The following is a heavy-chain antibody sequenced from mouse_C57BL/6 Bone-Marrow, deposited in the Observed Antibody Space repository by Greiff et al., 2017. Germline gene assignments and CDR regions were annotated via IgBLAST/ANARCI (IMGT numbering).Heavy chain of an antibody. CDR1: GFTFSSYA. V-gene: IGHV5-4*01. J-gene: IGHJ2*01. CDR3: ARDGILRD. Sequence: EVQGVESGGGLVKPGGSLKLSCAASGFTFSSYAMSWVRQTPEKRLEWVATISDGGSYTYSPDNVKGRFTISRDKAKNNLYLQMSHLKSEDTAMYYSARDGILRDWGQGTTLTVSS. CDR2: ISDGGSYT. D-gene: IGHD1-1*01.